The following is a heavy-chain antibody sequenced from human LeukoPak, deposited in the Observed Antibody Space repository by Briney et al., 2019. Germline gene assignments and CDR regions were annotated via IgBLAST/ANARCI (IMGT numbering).Heavy chain of an antibody. Sequence: GGSLRLSCAASGFTFSSYSMNWVRQAPGKGLEWVSSISSSSSYIYYADPVKGRFTISRDNAKNSLYLQMNSLRAEDTAVYYCTIVGADHGFDYWGQGTLVTVSS. J-gene: IGHJ4*02. CDR2: ISSSSSYI. D-gene: IGHD1-26*01. V-gene: IGHV3-21*01. CDR1: GFTFSSYS. CDR3: TIVGADHGFDY.